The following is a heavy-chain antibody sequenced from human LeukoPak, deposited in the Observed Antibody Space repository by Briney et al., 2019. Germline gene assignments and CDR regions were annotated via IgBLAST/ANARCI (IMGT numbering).Heavy chain of an antibody. CDR2: INHSGST. D-gene: IGHD6-19*01. Sequence: KPSETLSLTCAVYGGSFIGFHWNWIRQAPGKGLEWIGDINHSGSTNYNPSLTSRVTISVDPSKNQFSLKLSSVTAADTAVYYCARHHPEWQWLVQVRTSALDYWGQGTLVTVSS. CDR3: ARHHPEWQWLVQVRTSALDY. V-gene: IGHV4-34*01. J-gene: IGHJ4*02. CDR1: GGSFIGFH.